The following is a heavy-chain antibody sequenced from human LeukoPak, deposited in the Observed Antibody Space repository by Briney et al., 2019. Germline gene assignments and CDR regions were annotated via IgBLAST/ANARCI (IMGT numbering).Heavy chain of an antibody. Sequence: SETLSLTCTVSGGSISSSSYYWGWTRQPPGKGLEWIGSIYYSGSTYYNPSLKSRVTISVDTSKNQFSLKLSSVTAADTAVYYCAREGAGYCSGGSCYRPLWGQGTLVTVSS. CDR3: AREGAGYCSGGSCYRPL. J-gene: IGHJ4*02. CDR1: GGSISSSSYY. CDR2: IYYSGST. V-gene: IGHV4-39*07. D-gene: IGHD2-15*01.